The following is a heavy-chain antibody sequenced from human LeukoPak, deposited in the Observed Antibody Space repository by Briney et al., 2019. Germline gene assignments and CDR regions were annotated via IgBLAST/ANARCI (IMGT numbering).Heavy chain of an antibody. CDR3: AKRASPPYYFDY. CDR1: GFTFSSYA. V-gene: IGHV3-23*01. CDR2: ISTSGGST. J-gene: IGHJ4*02. Sequence: GGSLRLSCAASGFTFSSYAMSWVRQAPGKGLEWVSAISTSGGSTYYADSVKGRFTISRDNSKNTLYLQMNSLSAEDTAVYYCAKRASPPYYFDYWGQGTLVTVSS.